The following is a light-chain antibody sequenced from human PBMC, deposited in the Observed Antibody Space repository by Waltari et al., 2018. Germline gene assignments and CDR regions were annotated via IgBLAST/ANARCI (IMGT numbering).Light chain of an antibody. J-gene: IGLJ2*01. Sequence: QSALTQPPSASGSPGQSVTISCTGTSSDVGGYKFVSWYQQHPGKAPTLMIYEVIKRPSGVPDRFSGSKSGNTASLTVSGLQAEDEADYYCSSYAGSNNVVFGGGTKLTVL. V-gene: IGLV2-8*01. CDR3: SSYAGSNNVV. CDR2: EVI. CDR1: SSDVGGYKF.